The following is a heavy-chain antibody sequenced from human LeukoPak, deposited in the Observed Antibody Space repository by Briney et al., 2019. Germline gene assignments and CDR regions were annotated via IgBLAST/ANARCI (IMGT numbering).Heavy chain of an antibody. J-gene: IGHJ4*02. D-gene: IGHD6-6*01. CDR3: AKSLLSDFSSDY. CDR1: GFTFSSYS. Sequence: GGSLRLSCAASGFTFSSYSMNWVRQAPGKGLEWVSVIYSGGSTYYADSVKGRFTISRDNSKNTLYLQMNSLRAEDTAVYYCAKSLLSDFSSDYWGQGTLVTVSS. CDR2: IYSGGST. V-gene: IGHV3-23*03.